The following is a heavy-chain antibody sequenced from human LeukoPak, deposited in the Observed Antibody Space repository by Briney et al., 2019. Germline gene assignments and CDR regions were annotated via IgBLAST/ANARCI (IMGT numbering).Heavy chain of an antibody. CDR1: GGSISNYY. D-gene: IGHD1-26*01. CDR3: ARMVGWGARRYYYYYYMDV. J-gene: IGHJ6*03. V-gene: IGHV4-59*01. Sequence: NPSETLSLTCNVSGGSISNYYWNWIRQPPGKGLEWIGYIYYSGRTNYNPSLKSRVTISVDTSKNQFSLKLSSVTAADTAVYYCARMVGWGARRYYYYYYMDVWGKGTTVTISS. CDR2: IYYSGRT.